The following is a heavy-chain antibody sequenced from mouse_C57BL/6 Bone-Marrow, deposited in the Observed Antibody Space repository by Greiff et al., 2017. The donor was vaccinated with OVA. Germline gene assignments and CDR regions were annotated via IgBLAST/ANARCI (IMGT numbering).Heavy chain of an antibody. V-gene: IGHV2-2*01. CDR1: GFSLTSYG. CDR3: ARNWILDGYYVYFDY. Sequence: VQVVESGPGLVQPSQSLSITCTVSGFSLTSYGVHWVRQSPGKGLEWLGVIWSGGSTDYNAAFISRLSISKDNSKSQVFFKMNSLQADDTAIYYCARNWILDGYYVYFDYWGQGTTLTVSS. J-gene: IGHJ2*01. CDR2: IWSGGST. D-gene: IGHD2-3*01.